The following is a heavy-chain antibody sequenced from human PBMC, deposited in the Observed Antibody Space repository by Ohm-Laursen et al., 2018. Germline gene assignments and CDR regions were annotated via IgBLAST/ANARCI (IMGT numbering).Heavy chain of an antibody. CDR2: IWYDGSNK. D-gene: IGHD2-15*01. CDR3: ARDPGVSGRLDY. J-gene: IGHJ4*02. CDR1: AFTFSSYG. V-gene: IGHV3-33*01. Sequence: SLRLSCSASAFTFSSYGMHWVRQAPGKGLEWVAIIWYDGSNKYYADSVKGRFTISRDNSKNTLYLQMNSLRAEDTAVYYCARDPGVSGRLDYWGQGTLVTVSS.